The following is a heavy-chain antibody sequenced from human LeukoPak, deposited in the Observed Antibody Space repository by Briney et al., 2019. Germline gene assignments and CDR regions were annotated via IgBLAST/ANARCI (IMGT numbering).Heavy chain of an antibody. J-gene: IGHJ5*02. CDR2: MNPNSGNT. CDR3: AKDYGDYVWGSYRYFGWFDP. D-gene: IGHD3-16*02. V-gene: IGHV1-8*03. Sequence: ASVKVSCKASGYTFTSYDINWVRQATGQGLEWMGWMNPNSGNTGYAQKFQGRVTITRNTSISTAYMELSSLRSEETAVYYCAKDYGDYVWGSYRYFGWFDPWGQGTLVTVSS. CDR1: GYTFTSYD.